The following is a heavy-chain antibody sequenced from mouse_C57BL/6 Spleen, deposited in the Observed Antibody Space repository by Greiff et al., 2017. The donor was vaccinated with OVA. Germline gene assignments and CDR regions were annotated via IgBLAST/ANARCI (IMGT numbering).Heavy chain of an antibody. CDR2: ISNGGGST. CDR1: GFTFSDYY. Sequence: EVKLVESGGGLVQPGGSLKLSCAASGFTFSDYYMYWVRQTPEKRLEWVAYISNGGGSTYYPDTVKGRFTISRDNAKNTLYLQMSRLKSEDTAMYYCARLGDYGYFDVWGTGTTVTVSS. J-gene: IGHJ1*03. CDR3: ARLGDYGYFDV. D-gene: IGHD3-3*01. V-gene: IGHV5-12*01.